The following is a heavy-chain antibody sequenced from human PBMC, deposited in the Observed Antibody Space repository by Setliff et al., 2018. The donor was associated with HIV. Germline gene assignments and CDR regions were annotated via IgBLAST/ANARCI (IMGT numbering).Heavy chain of an antibody. D-gene: IGHD1-1*01. J-gene: IGHJ4*02. V-gene: IGHV1-69*10. CDR3: ATRGRDLGFDY. Sequence: SVKVSCKASGGTFSSYAISWVRQAPGQGLEWMGGIIPILGIANYAQKFQDRVTITADESTSTVYMEISSLTSEDTAVYYCATRGRDLGFDYWGQGTLVTV. CDR2: IIPILGIA. CDR1: GGTFSSYA.